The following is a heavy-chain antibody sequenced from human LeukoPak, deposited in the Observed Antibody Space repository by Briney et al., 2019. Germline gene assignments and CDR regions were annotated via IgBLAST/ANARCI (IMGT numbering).Heavy chain of an antibody. CDR2: IWYDGSNK. J-gene: IGHJ6*02. V-gene: IGHV3-33*01. Sequence: GRSLRLSCAASGFTFSSYGMHWVRQAPGKGLEWVAVIWYDGSNKYYADSGKGRFTISRDNSKNTLYLQMNSLRAEDTAVYYCAREDIVATSPYYYYYGMDVWGQGTTVTVSS. CDR1: GFTFSSYG. CDR3: AREDIVATSPYYYYYGMDV. D-gene: IGHD5-12*01.